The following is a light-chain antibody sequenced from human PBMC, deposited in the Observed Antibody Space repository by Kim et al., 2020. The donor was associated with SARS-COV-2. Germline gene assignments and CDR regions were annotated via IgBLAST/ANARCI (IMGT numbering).Light chain of an antibody. CDR3: QQRDNWPIT. CDR1: RTITTY. V-gene: IGKV3-11*01. CDR2: DAS. J-gene: IGKJ5*01. Sequence: EVVLTQSPATLSLSPGERATLSCRASRTITTYLAWYQQKPGQAPRLLIYDASNSATGIPARFSGSGSGTDFTLTISSLEPEDFAVYYCQQRDNWPITFGQGTRLEIK.